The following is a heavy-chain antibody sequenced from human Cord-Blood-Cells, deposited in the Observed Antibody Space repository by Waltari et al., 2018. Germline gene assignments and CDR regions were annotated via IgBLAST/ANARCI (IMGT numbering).Heavy chain of an antibody. V-gene: IGHV1-69*09. J-gene: IGHJ4*02. CDR3: ARVRDCSSTSCFDY. D-gene: IGHD2-2*01. Sequence: QVQLVQSGAEVKKPGSSVKVSCKASGGTFSSYAISWVRQAPGQGLEWMGRIIPILGIANYAQKFQGRVTITADKSTSTAYMELSSLRSEDTAVYYCARVRDCSSTSCFDYWGQGTLVTVSS. CDR1: GGTFSSYA. CDR2: IIPILGIA.